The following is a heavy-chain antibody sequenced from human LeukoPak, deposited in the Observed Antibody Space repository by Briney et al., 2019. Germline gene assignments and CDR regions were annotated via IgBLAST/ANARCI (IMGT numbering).Heavy chain of an antibody. CDR2: IYENGGTT. CDR3: AKDFRIGYSAHFDY. D-gene: IGHD2-21*01. Sequence: GGSLRLSCVGSGFTFRSHAMSWVRQAPEKGLEFVSGIYENGGTTYYADSVKGRSSISRDNSKNTLYLRMDSLRGEDTAVYYCAKDFRIGYSAHFDYWGQGALVTVSS. J-gene: IGHJ4*02. CDR1: GFTFRSHA. V-gene: IGHV3-23*01.